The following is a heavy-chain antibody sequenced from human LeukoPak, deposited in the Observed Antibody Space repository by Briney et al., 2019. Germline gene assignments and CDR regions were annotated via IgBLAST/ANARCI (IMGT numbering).Heavy chain of an antibody. J-gene: IGHJ3*02. CDR2: INHSGST. CDR1: GGSFSGYY. Sequence: PSETLSLTCAVYGGSFSGYYWGWIRQPPGKGLEWIGEINHSGSTNYNPSLKSRVTISVDTSKNQFSLKLSSVTAADTAVYYCARQATIYSSGWSRDAFDIWGQGTMVTVSS. D-gene: IGHD6-19*01. V-gene: IGHV4-34*01. CDR3: ARQATIYSSGWSRDAFDI.